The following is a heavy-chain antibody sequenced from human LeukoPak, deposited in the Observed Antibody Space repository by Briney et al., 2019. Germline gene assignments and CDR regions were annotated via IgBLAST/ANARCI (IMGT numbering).Heavy chain of an antibody. D-gene: IGHD5/OR15-5a*01. CDR2: MFYTGFT. J-gene: IGHJ6*03. CDR1: GGSISSRSYY. CDR3: ARQGLNFYYYMPV. V-gene: IGHV4-39*01. Sequence: SETLSLTCTVSGGSISSRSYYWAWIRQPPGKGLEWIGSMFYTGFTSYNPSLNSRVALSVDTSKNQFSLRLSSVTAADTAVYFCARQGLNFYYYMPVWGKGTPVTVSS.